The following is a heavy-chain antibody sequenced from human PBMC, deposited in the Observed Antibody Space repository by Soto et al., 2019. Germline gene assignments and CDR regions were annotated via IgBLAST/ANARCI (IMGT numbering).Heavy chain of an antibody. V-gene: IGHV1-2*04. Sequence: ASVKVSCKASGYTFTGYYMHWVRQAPEQGLEWMGWINPNSGGTNYAQKFQGWVTMTRDTSISTAYMELSRLRSDDTAVYYCARDGYYYDRSGLLGMDVWGQGTTVTVSS. CDR3: ARDGYYYDRSGLLGMDV. D-gene: IGHD3-22*01. J-gene: IGHJ6*02. CDR1: GYTFTGYY. CDR2: INPNSGGT.